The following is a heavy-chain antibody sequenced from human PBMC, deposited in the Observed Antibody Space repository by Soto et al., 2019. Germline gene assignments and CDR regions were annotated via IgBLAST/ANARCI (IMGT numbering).Heavy chain of an antibody. D-gene: IGHD3-10*01. Sequence: ESGGGVVQPGRSLRLSCAASGFTFSSSGMHWVRQAPGKGLEWVAVIRYAGSKKYYEDSVKGRCTISRDTSKNTLYLQMNILRDEDTAVYYCARYGLNYYGSGSLDYYHYYYMDVWGKGTTVTVSS. CDR2: IRYAGSKK. CDR3: ARYGLNYYGSGSLDYYHYYYMDV. V-gene: IGHV3-33*01. CDR1: GFTFSSSG. J-gene: IGHJ6*03.